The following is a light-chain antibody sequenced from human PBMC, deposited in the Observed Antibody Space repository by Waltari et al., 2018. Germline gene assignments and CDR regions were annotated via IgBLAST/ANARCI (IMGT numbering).Light chain of an antibody. CDR2: KAS. Sequence: DIQMTQSPSTLSASVGDRVTITCRASQSISTWLAWYQQKPGEAPNLLILKASSLESGVPSRFSGIGSGSQFTLTISSLQPDDFATYYCQQYNNYPWTFGQGTKVEIK. J-gene: IGKJ1*01. CDR3: QQYNNYPWT. CDR1: QSISTW. V-gene: IGKV1-5*03.